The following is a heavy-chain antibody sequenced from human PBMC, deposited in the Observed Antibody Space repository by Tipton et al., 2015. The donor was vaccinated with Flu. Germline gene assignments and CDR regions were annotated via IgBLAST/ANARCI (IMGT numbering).Heavy chain of an antibody. CDR3: ARDDSTGNFDY. CDR1: GGTFSNSYT. CDR2: VIPLLSIA. Sequence: QSGPEVKKPGSSVKVSCKAPGGTFSNSYTISWVRQAPGQGLEWMGRVIPLLSIATYAQTFQGRVTITADKATNTAYMELISLKSEDTAMYYCARDDSTGNFDYWGQGTLVTVSS. J-gene: IGHJ4*02. D-gene: IGHD2-2*01. V-gene: IGHV1-69*04.